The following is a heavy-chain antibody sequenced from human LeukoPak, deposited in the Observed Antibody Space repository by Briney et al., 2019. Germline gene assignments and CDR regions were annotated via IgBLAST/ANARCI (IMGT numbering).Heavy chain of an antibody. Sequence: SVKVSCKASGGTFSSYAISWVRQAPGQGLEWMGRIIPIFGTANYAQKFQGRVTITTDESTSTAYMELSSLRSEDTAVYYCARVKYRSSSPHNWFDPWGQGTLVTVSS. V-gene: IGHV1-69*05. CDR3: ARVKYRSSSPHNWFDP. D-gene: IGHD6-6*01. CDR2: IIPIFGTA. CDR1: GGTFSSYA. J-gene: IGHJ5*02.